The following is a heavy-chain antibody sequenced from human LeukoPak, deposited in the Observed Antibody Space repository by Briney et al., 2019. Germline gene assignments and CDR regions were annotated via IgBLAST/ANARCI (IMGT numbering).Heavy chain of an antibody. CDR1: GYTFISYG. V-gene: IGHV1-18*01. CDR3: AREEREQQLVLVGAFDI. D-gene: IGHD6-13*01. J-gene: IGHJ3*02. CDR2: ISAYNGNT. Sequence: GASVKVSCKASGYTFISYGISWVRQAPGQGLEWMGWISAYNGNTNYAQKLQGRVTMTTDTSTSTAYMELRSLRSDDTAVYYCAREEREQQLVLVGAFDIWGQGTMVTVSS.